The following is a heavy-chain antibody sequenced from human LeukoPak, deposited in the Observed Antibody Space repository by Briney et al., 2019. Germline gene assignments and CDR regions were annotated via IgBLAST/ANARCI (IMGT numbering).Heavy chain of an antibody. D-gene: IGHD3-22*01. J-gene: IGHJ3*02. CDR1: GYSFTSYW. CDR3: ARRRITMIRGPFDAFDI. CDR2: IYPGDSDT. V-gene: IGHV5-51*01. Sequence: GESLKISCKGSGYSFTSYWIGWVRQMPGKGLEWMGIIYPGDSDTGYSPSFQGQVTISADKSISTAYLQWSSLKASDTAMYYCARRRITMIRGPFDAFDIWGQGTMVTVSS.